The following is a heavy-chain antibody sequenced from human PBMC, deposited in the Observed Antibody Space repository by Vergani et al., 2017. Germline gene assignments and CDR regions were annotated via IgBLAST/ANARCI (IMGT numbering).Heavy chain of an antibody. CDR3: ARHLRPTYYYDSSGYRRGEYFDD. CDR2: IYHSGST. D-gene: IGHD3-22*01. J-gene: IGHJ4*02. Sequence: QVQLQESGPGLVKPSETLSLTCAVSGYSISSGYYWGWIRQPPGKGLEWIGSIYHSGSTYYNPSLKSRVTISVDTSKNQFSLKLSSVTAADTAVYYCARHLRPTYYYDSSGYRRGEYFDDWGQGSLVTVSS. V-gene: IGHV4-38-2*01. CDR1: GYSISSGYY.